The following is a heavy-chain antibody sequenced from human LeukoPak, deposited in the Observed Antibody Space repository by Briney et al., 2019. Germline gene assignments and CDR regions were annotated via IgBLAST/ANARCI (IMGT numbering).Heavy chain of an antibody. J-gene: IGHJ4*02. CDR3: ARDSEATIGDY. V-gene: IGHV3-53*01. CDR1: GFTVSSNY. D-gene: IGHD5-12*01. Sequence: GGSLRLSCAASGFTVSSNYMSWVRQAPGKGLEWVSVIYSGGSTYYADSVKGRFTISRDNAKNSLYLQMNSLRAEDTAVYYCARDSEATIGDYWGQGTLVTVSS. CDR2: IYSGGST.